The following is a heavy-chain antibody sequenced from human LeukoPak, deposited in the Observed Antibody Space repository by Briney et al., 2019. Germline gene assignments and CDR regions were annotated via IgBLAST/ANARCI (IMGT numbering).Heavy chain of an antibody. D-gene: IGHD3-10*01. CDR3: AKPDYHDSGRHYPVINY. CDR2: IGSGGIST. Sequence: ASVKVSCKASGYTFTSYGISWVRQAPGKGLEWVSGIGSGGISTHYADSVKGRFTISRDNSKNALYLQMNSLRAEDTATYYCAKPDYHDSGRHYPVINYWGQGILVTVSS. V-gene: IGHV3-23*01. CDR1: GYTFTSYG. J-gene: IGHJ4*02.